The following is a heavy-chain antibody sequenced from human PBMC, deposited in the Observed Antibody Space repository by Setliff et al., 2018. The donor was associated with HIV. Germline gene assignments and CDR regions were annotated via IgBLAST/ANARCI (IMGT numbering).Heavy chain of an antibody. V-gene: IGHV1-24*01. D-gene: IGHD3-22*01. CDR1: GYTPTELS. Sequence: GASVKVSCKVSGYTPTELSMHWVRQAPGKGLEWMGGFDPEDGETIYAQKFQGRVTMTEDTSTDTAYMELSSLRSEDTAVYYCASEFSSGYYYGTDAFDIWGQGTMVTVSS. J-gene: IGHJ3*02. CDR3: ASEFSSGYYYGTDAFDI. CDR2: FDPEDGET.